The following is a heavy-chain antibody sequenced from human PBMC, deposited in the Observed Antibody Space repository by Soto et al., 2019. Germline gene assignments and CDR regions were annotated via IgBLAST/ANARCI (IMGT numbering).Heavy chain of an antibody. CDR2: IYYSGST. Sequence: PSETLSLTCTVSGGSISSSSYYWGWIRQPPGKGLEWIGSIYYSGSTYYNPSLKSRVTISVDTSKNQFSLKLSSVTAADTAVYYCARHGDTAMVTVLFDYWGQGTMVT. J-gene: IGHJ4*02. CDR1: GGSISSSSYY. CDR3: ARHGDTAMVTVLFDY. V-gene: IGHV4-39*01. D-gene: IGHD5-18*01.